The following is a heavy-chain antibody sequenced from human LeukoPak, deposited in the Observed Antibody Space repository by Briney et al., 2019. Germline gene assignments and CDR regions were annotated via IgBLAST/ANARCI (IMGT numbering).Heavy chain of an antibody. CDR2: IYYSGST. J-gene: IGHJ4*02. D-gene: IGHD3-3*01. CDR3: ARAKYYDFRSGYLTGGGDYFDY. Sequence: SVTLSLTCTVSGGSMSSYYWSWIRQPPGKGLEWIGYIYYSGSTNYNPSLKSRVTISVDTSKNQFSLKLSSVTAADTAVYYCARAKYYDFRSGYLTGGGDYFDYWGQGTLVTVSS. CDR1: GGSMSSYY. V-gene: IGHV4-59*01.